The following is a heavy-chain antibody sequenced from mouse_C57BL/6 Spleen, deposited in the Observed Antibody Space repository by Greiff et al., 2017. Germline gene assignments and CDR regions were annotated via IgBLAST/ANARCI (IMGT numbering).Heavy chain of an antibody. D-gene: IGHD2-4*01. CDR2: INPSTGGT. J-gene: IGHJ2*01. CDR3: ARSGLRRPFDY. Sequence: VQLQQSGPELVKPGASVKISCKASGYSFTGYYMNWVKQSPEKSLEWIGEINPSTGGTTYNQKFKAKATLTVDKSSSTAYMQLKSLTSEDSAVYYCARSGLRRPFDYWGQGTTLTVSS. CDR1: GYSFTGYY. V-gene: IGHV1-42*01.